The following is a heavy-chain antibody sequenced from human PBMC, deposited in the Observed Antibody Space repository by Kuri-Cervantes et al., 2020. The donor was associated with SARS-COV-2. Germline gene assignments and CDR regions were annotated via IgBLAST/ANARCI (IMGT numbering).Heavy chain of an antibody. CDR2: VRGKANNYAT. CDR3: TTELLWFGESLGFDY. D-gene: IGHD3-10*01. Sequence: GGSLRLSCEVSGFLFSASAIHWVRQGSGKGLEWVGRVRGKANNYATAYAASVKGRFTISRDDLKNMAYLQMNSLKTEDTAVYYCTTELLWFGESLGFDYWGQGTLVTVSS. J-gene: IGHJ4*02. V-gene: IGHV3-73*01. CDR1: GFLFSASA.